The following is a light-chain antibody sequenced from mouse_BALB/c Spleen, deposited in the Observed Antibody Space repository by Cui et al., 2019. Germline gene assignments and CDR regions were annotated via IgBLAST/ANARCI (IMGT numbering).Light chain of an antibody. CDR2: WAS. CDR1: QDVGTA. J-gene: IGKJ1*01. CDR3: QQYSSYPWT. V-gene: IGKV6-23*01. Sequence: DIVMTQPHKFMSTSVGDRVSITCKASQDVGTAVAWYQQQPGQSPKLLIYWASTRHTGVPDRFTGSGSGTDFTLTISNVQSEDLADYFCQQYSSYPWTFGGGTKLEIK.